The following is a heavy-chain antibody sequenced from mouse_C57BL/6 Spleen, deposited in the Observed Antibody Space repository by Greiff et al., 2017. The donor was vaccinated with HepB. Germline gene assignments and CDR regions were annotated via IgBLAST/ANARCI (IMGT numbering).Heavy chain of an antibody. CDR3: ARVGVTTVPYYFDY. CDR2: IYPRDGST. D-gene: IGHD1-1*01. CDR1: GYTFTSYD. V-gene: IGHV1-85*01. J-gene: IGHJ2*01. Sequence: QVQLQQSGPELVKPGASVKLSCKASGYTFTSYDINWVKQRPGQGLEWIGWIYPRDGSTKYNEKFKGKATLTVDTSSSTAYMELHSLTSEDSAVYFCARVGVTTVPYYFDYWGQGTTLTVSS.